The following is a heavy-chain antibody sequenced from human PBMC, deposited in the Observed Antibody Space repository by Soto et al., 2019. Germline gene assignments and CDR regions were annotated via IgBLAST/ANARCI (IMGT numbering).Heavy chain of an antibody. CDR2: ISYDGSNK. D-gene: IGHD2-15*01. J-gene: IGHJ6*02. CDR3: ASLQAARHYYGMDV. V-gene: IGHV3-30-3*01. CDR1: GFTFSSYA. Sequence: PGGSLRLSCAASGFTFSSYAMHWVRQAPGKGLEWVAVISYDGSNKYYADSVKGRFTISRDNSKNTLYLQMNSLRAEDTAVYYCASLQAARHYYGMDVWGQGTRVPVP.